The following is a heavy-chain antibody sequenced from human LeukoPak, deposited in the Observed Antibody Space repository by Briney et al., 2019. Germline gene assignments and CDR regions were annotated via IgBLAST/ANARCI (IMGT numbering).Heavy chain of an antibody. J-gene: IGHJ4*02. CDR2: ISAYNGDT. V-gene: IGHV1-18*01. D-gene: IGHD6-19*01. Sequence: GASVKVSCKASGFIFTSYGITWVRQAPGQGLEWLGWISAYNGDTNYAQKFQGRVTMTRDTSISTAYMELTRLISDDTAVYYCARVGSSGWYVHPTLDYWGQGTLVTVSS. CDR3: ARVGSSGWYVHPTLDY. CDR1: GFIFTSYG.